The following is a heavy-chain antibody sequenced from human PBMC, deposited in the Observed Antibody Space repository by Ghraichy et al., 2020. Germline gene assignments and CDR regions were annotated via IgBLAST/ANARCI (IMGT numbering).Heavy chain of an antibody. CDR1: GFTFSSYG. J-gene: IGHJ5*02. CDR3: ARDLGWGQIPGIAAAGPEDNWFDA. Sequence: GGSLRLSCAASGFTFSSYGMHWVRQAPGKGLEWVAVIWYDGSNKYYADSVKGRFTISRDNSKNTLYLQMNSLRAEDTAVYYCARDLGWGQIPGIAAAGPEDNWFDAWSQGTLVTVSS. V-gene: IGHV3-33*01. CDR2: IWYDGSNK. D-gene: IGHD6-13*01.